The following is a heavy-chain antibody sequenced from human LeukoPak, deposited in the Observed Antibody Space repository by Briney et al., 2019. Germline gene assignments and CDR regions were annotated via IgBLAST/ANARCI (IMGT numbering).Heavy chain of an antibody. CDR3: ARDGNYDSSGYHDADAFDI. V-gene: IGHV1-69*13. CDR1: GGTLSSYA. J-gene: IGHJ3*02. Sequence: ASVKVSCKASGGTLSSYAISWVRQAPGQGLEWMGGIIPIFGTANYAQKFQGRVTITADESTSTAYMELSSLRSEDTAVYYCARDGNYDSSGYHDADAFDIWGQGTMVTVSS. CDR2: IIPIFGTA. D-gene: IGHD3-22*01.